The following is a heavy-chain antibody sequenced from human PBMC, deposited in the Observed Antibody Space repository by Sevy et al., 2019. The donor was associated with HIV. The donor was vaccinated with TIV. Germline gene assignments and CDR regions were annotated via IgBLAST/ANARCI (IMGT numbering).Heavy chain of an antibody. CDR3: ARGKRGEWLLYLDY. CDR1: GYTFAAYY. D-gene: IGHD3-3*01. CDR2: IYPNSGDT. J-gene: IGHJ4*02. Sequence: ASVKVSCKTSGYTFAAYYIHWVRQAPGQGLEWLGWIYPNSGDTSYAQKFQGRVTATRVTSISTVYMELSRLRSDDTAVYYCARGKRGEWLLYLDYWGQGTLVTVSS. V-gene: IGHV1-2*02.